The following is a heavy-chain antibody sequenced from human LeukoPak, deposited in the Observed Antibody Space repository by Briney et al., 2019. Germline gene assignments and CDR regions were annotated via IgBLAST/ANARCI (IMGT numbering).Heavy chain of an antibody. D-gene: IGHD3-10*02. CDR2: ISSSGSTI. V-gene: IGHV3-48*03. CDR1: AFTFISYE. Sequence: PGGSLRLSCAASAFTFISYEMNWVRQAPGKGLEWGSYISSSGSTIYYSASVKGGFIIFSNNAKNSLYLQMNRLRAEDTAVYYCAELGITMFGGVWGKGTTVTIS. CDR3: AELGITMFGGV. J-gene: IGHJ6*03.